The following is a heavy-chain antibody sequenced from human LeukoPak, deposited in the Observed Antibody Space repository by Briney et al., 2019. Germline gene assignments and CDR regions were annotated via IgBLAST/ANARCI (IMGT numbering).Heavy chain of an antibody. CDR1: GFTFSSYA. V-gene: IGHV3-23*01. CDR3: AKDTAMAYYFDY. J-gene: IGHJ4*02. D-gene: IGHD5-18*01. Sequence: GGSLRLSCAASGFTFSSYAMSWVRQAPGKGLEWVSGISGSDGSTNYADSVKGRFTISKENSKNTLYLQMNSLRAEDTAVYYCAKDTAMAYYFDYWGQGTLVTVSS. CDR2: ISGSDGST.